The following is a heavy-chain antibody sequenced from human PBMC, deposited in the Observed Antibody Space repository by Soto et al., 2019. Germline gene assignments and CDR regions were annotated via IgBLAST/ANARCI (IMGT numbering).Heavy chain of an antibody. D-gene: IGHD6-13*01. CDR1: GFTFSSYA. Sequence: GGSLRLSCAASGFTFSSYAMSWVRQAPGKGLEWVSAISGSGGSTYYADSVKGRFTISRDNSKNTLYLQMNSLRAEDTAVYYCAKAEGPRSSWLNFDYWGQGTLVTVSS. J-gene: IGHJ4*02. V-gene: IGHV3-23*01. CDR3: AKAEGPRSSWLNFDY. CDR2: ISGSGGST.